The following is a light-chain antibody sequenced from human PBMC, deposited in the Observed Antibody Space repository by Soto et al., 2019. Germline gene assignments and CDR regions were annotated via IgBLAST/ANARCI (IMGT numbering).Light chain of an antibody. CDR2: AAS. Sequence: DIQMTQSPSSLSASVGDRVTITCRASQTISNYLNWYQQQPGKAPKLLIYAASSLQSGVPSRFSGSGSGTDFTLTISSLQPEDFASYYCQQCYSSPRTFGGATKVDIK. CDR1: QTISNY. CDR3: QQCYSSPRT. J-gene: IGKJ4*01. V-gene: IGKV1-39*01.